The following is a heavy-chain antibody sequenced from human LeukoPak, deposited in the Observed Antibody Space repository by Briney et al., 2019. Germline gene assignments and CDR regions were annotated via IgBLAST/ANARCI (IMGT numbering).Heavy chain of an antibody. V-gene: IGHV3-48*04. CDR3: AKSRGIYDNSGWRTFDY. CDR1: GFTFSSYA. D-gene: IGHD6-19*01. CDR2: ISSSGSTI. J-gene: IGHJ4*02. Sequence: GGSLRLSCAASGFTFSSYAMSWVRQAPGKGLEWVSYISSSGSTIYYADSVKGRFTISRDNAKNSLYLQMNSLRAEDTAIYYCAKSRGIYDNSGWRTFDYWGQGTLVTVSS.